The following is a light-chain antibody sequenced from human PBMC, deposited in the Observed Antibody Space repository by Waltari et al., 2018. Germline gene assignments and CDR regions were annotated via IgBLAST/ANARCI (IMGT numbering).Light chain of an antibody. CDR1: QGISNS. V-gene: IGKV1-NL1*01. CDR3: QQYFSIPWT. J-gene: IGKJ1*01. CDR2: TPS. Sequence: DIQMTQSPSSLSASEGDRVTITCRASQGISNSLAWYQQKPGKAPNLLRYTPSRLESGVPSRFSGSGSGTEYTLTISSLQPEDFATYYCQQYFSIPWTFGQGTKVEIK.